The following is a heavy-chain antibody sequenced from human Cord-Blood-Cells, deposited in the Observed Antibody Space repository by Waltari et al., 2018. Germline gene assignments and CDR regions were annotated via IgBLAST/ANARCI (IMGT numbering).Heavy chain of an antibody. CDR3: ARGNSGSYYWFDP. D-gene: IGHD1-26*01. J-gene: IGHJ5*02. Sequence: QVQLQQWGAGLLKPSETLSLTCAVYGGSFSGYYWSCIRQPPGKGLEWIGEINHSGSTNYNPSLKSRVTISVDTSKNQFSLKLSSVTAADTAVYYCARGNSGSYYWFDPWGQGTLVTVSS. CDR1: GGSFSGYY. V-gene: IGHV4-34*01. CDR2: INHSGST.